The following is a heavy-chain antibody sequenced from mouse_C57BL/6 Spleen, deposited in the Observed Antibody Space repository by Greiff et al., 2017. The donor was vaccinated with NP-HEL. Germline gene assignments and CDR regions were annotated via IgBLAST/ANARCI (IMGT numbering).Heavy chain of an antibody. CDR3: ARRHYGSRYFDV. Sequence: VQLQQSGAELVKPGASVKISCKASGYAFSSYWMNWVKQRPGKGLEWIGQIYPGDGDTNYNGKFKGKATLTADKSSSTAYMQLSSLTSEDSAVYFCARRHYGSRYFDVWGTGTTVTVSS. D-gene: IGHD1-1*01. V-gene: IGHV1-80*01. J-gene: IGHJ1*03. CDR2: IYPGDGDT. CDR1: GYAFSSYW.